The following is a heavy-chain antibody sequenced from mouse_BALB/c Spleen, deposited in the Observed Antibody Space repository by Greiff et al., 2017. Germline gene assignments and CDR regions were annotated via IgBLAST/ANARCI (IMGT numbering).Heavy chain of an antibody. CDR2: INPYNDGT. CDR3: ARCGYLYFDY. J-gene: IGHJ2*01. CDR1: GYTFTDYA. V-gene: IGHV1-14*01. D-gene: IGHD2-2*01. Sequence: VQLQQSGAELVRPGVSVKISCKGSGYTFTDYAMHWVKQKPGQGLEWIGYINPYNDGTKYNEKFKGKATLTSDKSSSTAYMELSSLTSEDSAVYYCARCGYLYFDYWGQGTTLTVSS.